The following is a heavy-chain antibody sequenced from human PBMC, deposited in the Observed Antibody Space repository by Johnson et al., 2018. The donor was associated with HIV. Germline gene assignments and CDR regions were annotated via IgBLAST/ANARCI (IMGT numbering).Heavy chain of an antibody. J-gene: IGHJ3*02. V-gene: IGHV3-15*05. D-gene: IGHD3-16*02. CDR1: GFTFSDAW. Sequence: MQLVESGGGLVKPGGSLRLSCAASGFTFSDAWMNWVRQAPGKGLEWVGRVKSKTDGGTTDYAAPVKGRFTISRDASKNTLYLQMNSLRAEDTALYYCARGGLGYQNIHDPFDIWGQGTMVTVSS. CDR3: ARGGLGYQNIHDPFDI. CDR2: VKSKTDGGTT.